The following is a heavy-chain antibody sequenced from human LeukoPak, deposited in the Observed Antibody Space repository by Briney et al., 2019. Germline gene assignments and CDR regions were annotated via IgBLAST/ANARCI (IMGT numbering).Heavy chain of an antibody. CDR3: AKEGDFYDILTDY. CDR1: GFTFRTYA. J-gene: IGHJ4*02. V-gene: IGHV3-23*01. CDR2: ISGSGGST. Sequence: GSLKPSCAAFGFTFRTYAMRWVRQAPGKGLEWVSGISGSGGSTYYADSVKGRFTISRDNSKNTLYLQMNSLRAEDTAVYYCAKEGDFYDILTDYWGQGTLVTVSS. D-gene: IGHD3-9*01.